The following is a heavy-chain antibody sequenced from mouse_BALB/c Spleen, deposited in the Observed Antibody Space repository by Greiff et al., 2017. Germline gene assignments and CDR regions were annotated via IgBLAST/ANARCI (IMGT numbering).Heavy chain of an antibody. CDR1: GYSITSDYA. CDR3: ARNRGDVCWYFDV. V-gene: IGHV3-2*02. Sequence: EVQVVESGHGLVKPSQSLSLTCTVTGYSITSDYARYWNRQFPRNKLEWMGYISYSGSTSYNPSLKSRVSITRDTSKNQFFLQLNSVTTEDAATYYCARNRGDVCWYFDVWGAGTTVTVSA. CDR2: ISYSGST. J-gene: IGHJ1*01. D-gene: IGHD2-14*01.